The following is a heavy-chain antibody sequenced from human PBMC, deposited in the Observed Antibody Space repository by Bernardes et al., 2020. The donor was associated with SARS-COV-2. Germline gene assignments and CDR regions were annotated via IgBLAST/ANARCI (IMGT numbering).Heavy chain of an antibody. V-gene: IGHV3-30*19. CDR1: GFTFSSYG. D-gene: IGHD4-17*01. CDR2: MSYDGSNK. J-gene: IGHJ4*02. Sequence: GGSLRLSCAASGFTFSSYGMHWVRQAPGKGLEWVAVMSYDGSNKYYADSVKGRFTISRDNSKNTLYLQMNSLRAEDTAVYYCAREVATTGVYFDYWGQGTLVTVSS. CDR3: AREVATTGVYFDY.